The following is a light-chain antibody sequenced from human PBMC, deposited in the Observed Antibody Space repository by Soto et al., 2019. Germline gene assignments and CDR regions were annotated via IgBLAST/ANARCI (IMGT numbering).Light chain of an antibody. CDR1: SSDVGSYNL. Sequence: QSALTQPASVSGSPGQSITICCTGTSSDVGSYNLVSWYQQHPGKAPKLMIYEGSKRPSGVSNRFSGSKSGNTASLTISGLQAEVEADYYCCSYTGSSSMVFGGGTKLTVL. V-gene: IGLV2-23*01. CDR3: CSYTGSSSMV. J-gene: IGLJ2*01. CDR2: EGS.